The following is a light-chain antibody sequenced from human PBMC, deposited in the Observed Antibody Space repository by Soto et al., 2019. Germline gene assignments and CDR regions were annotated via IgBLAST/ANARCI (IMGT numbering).Light chain of an antibody. CDR1: QSISFN. CDR3: QQRSTWPPFS. CDR2: IAS. J-gene: IGKJ3*01. V-gene: IGKV3-11*01. Sequence: EIVLTQSPGTLSLSPGERATLSCRASQSISFNLAWYQQKPGQAPRLPIYIASTRAAGIPARFSGSGSGTDFTLTISSLEPEDFAVYYCQQRSTWPPFSFGPGTKVDIK.